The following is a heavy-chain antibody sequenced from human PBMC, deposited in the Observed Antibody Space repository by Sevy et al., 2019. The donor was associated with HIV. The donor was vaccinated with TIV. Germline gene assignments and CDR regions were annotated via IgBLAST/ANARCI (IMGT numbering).Heavy chain of an antibody. Sequence: GGSLRLSCAVSGFSFDSYGMTWVRQAPGKGLEWVSGISGSGTRTYYADSVKGRFIISRDNSKNTLYLQMNSLRSKDTALYYCAKGGGGHYDPDEIGYYFYYYNMDVWGKGTTVTVSS. J-gene: IGHJ6*03. CDR2: ISGSGTRT. CDR1: GFSFDSYG. V-gene: IGHV3-23*01. D-gene: IGHD3-22*01. CDR3: AKGGGGHYDPDEIGYYFYYYNMDV.